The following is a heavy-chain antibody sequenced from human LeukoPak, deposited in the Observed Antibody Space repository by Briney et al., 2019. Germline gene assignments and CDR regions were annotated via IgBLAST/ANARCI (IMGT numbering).Heavy chain of an antibody. J-gene: IGHJ4*02. Sequence: GASVKVSCKASGYTFTSYYMHWVRQAPGQGLEWMGWINPNSGGTNYAQKFQGRVTMTRDTSISTAYMELSRLRSDDTAVYYCARDLGFDTAYDFDYWGQGTLVTVSS. CDR2: INPNSGGT. D-gene: IGHD5-18*01. CDR1: GYTFTSYY. V-gene: IGHV1-2*02. CDR3: ARDLGFDTAYDFDY.